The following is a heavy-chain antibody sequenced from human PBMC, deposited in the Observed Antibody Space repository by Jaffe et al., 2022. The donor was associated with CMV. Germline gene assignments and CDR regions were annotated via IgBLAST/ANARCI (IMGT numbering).Heavy chain of an antibody. CDR3: ARGLLHNNQSKYRSWFDP. V-gene: IGHV4-34*01. CDR2: INHSGST. D-gene: IGHD1-20*01. CDR1: GGSFSGYY. Sequence: QVQLQQWGAGLLKPSETLSLTCAVYGGSFSGYYWSWIRQPPGKGLEWIGEINHSGSTNYNPSLKSRVTISVDTSKNQFSLKLSSVTAADTAVYYCARGLLHNNQSKYRSWFDPWGQGTLVTVSS. J-gene: IGHJ5*02.